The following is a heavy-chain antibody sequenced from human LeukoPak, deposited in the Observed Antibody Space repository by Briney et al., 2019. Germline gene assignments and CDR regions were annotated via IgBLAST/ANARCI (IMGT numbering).Heavy chain of an antibody. CDR2: ISYDGSNK. CDR1: GFTFSSYG. Sequence: GGSLRLSCAASGFTFSSYGMHWVRQAPGKGLEWVAVISYDGSNKYYADSVKGRFTISRDNSKNTLYLQMNSLRAEDTAVYYCAKDDHSSSCFDYWGQGTLVTVSS. CDR3: AKDDHSSSCFDY. J-gene: IGHJ4*02. V-gene: IGHV3-30*18. D-gene: IGHD6-13*01.